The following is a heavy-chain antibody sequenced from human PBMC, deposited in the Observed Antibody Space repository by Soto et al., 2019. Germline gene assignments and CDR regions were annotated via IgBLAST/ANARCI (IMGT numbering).Heavy chain of an antibody. CDR2: VYTSGST. D-gene: IGHD3-10*01. J-gene: IGHJ3*02. V-gene: IGHV4-4*07. CDR1: GVSMSSYY. CDR3: ARDRYYYGSGSYYEEDAFDI. Sequence: KASETLSLTCSVSGVSMSSYYWSWIRQPAGKGLEWIGRVYTSGSTNYNPSLKSRVTMSVDTSKNQLSLKLSSVTAADTAVYYCARDRYYYGSGSYYEEDAFDIWGRGTMVTVSS.